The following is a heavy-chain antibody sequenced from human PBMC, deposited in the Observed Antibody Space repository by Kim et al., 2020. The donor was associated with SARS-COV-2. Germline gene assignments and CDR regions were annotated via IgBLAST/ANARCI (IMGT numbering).Heavy chain of an antibody. CDR3: AKGLWELRTSYYFDY. Sequence: GGSLRLSCAASGFTFSSYAMSWVRQAPGKGLEWVSAISGSGGSTYYSDSVKGRFTISRDNSKNTLYLQMNSLRAEDTAVNYCAKGLWELRTSYYFDYWGQGTLVTVSS. CDR2: ISGSGGST. J-gene: IGHJ4*02. V-gene: IGHV3-23*01. D-gene: IGHD1-26*01. CDR1: GFTFSSYA.